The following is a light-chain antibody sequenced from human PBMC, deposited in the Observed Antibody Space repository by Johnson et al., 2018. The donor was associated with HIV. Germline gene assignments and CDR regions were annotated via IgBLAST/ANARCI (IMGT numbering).Light chain of an antibody. CDR2: DNN. CDR3: GTWDSSLSALYV. CDR1: SSNIGKNY. J-gene: IGLJ1*01. V-gene: IGLV1-51*01. Sequence: QSVLTQPPSVSAAPGQKVTISCSGSSSNIGKNYVSWYQQFPGTAPKLLIYDNNKRPSGIPDRFSGSKSGTSATLGITGLQTGDEADYYCGTWDSSLSALYVFGTGTKVTVL.